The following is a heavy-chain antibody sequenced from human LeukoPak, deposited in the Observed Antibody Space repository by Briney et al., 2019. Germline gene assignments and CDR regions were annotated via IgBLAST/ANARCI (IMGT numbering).Heavy chain of an antibody. V-gene: IGHV3-53*01. D-gene: IGHD2-2*01. CDR2: IYSSGST. CDR1: GLTVRTSS. J-gene: IGHJ1*01. CDR3: ASAREYCINSNCYEYFRD. Sequence: GGSLRLSCATSGLTVRTSSMSWVRQAPGKGLEWVAVIYSSGSTYYEDSVNGRCTISRDTSESSMYLQMDHLRAEDTAVYYCASAREYCINSNCYEYFRDWGQGTLVTVSS.